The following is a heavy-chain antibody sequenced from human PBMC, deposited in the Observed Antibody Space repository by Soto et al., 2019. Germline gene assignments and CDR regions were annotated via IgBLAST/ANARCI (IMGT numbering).Heavy chain of an antibody. D-gene: IGHD2-15*01. Sequence: EVQLLESGGGLVQPGGSLRLSCAASGFTFSSYAMSWVRQAPGKGLEWVSTISGSSYSTYYADSVKGRFTISRDNSKKTLYLQMNSLRAEDTAVYCCAKAIPVARAPFACWGQGTLVTVSS. V-gene: IGHV3-23*01. CDR2: ISGSSYST. CDR1: GFTFSSYA. CDR3: AKAIPVARAPFAC. J-gene: IGHJ4*02.